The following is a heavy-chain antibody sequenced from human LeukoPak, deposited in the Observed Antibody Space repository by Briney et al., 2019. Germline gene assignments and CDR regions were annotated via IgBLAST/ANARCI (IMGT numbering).Heavy chain of an antibody. D-gene: IGHD5-12*01. V-gene: IGHV3-48*04. Sequence: GGSLRLSCAASGFTFSSYSMNWVRQAPGKGLEWVSYISSSSSTIYYADSVKGRFTISRDNAKNSLYLQMNSLRAEDTAVYYCARDLRRSGYDSDYWGQGTLVTVSS. CDR2: ISSSSSTI. CDR1: GFTFSSYS. CDR3: ARDLRRSGYDSDY. J-gene: IGHJ4*02.